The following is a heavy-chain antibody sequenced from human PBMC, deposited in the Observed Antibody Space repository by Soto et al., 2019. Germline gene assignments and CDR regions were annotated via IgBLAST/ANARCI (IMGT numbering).Heavy chain of an antibody. Sequence: QVQLQQWGAGLLKPSETLSLTCAVYGGSFSGYYWSWIRQPPGKGLEWIGEINHSGSTNYNPSLMGRVTLSVETSKNQFSLKLSSVTAADTAVYYCARGGVRYSSGYHYWGQGTLVTVSS. D-gene: IGHD6-19*01. CDR2: INHSGST. CDR3: ARGGVRYSSGYHY. J-gene: IGHJ4*02. V-gene: IGHV4-34*01. CDR1: GGSFSGYY.